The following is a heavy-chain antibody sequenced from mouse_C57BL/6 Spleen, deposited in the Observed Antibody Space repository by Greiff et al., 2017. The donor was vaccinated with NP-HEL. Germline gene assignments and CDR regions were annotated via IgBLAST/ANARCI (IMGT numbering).Heavy chain of an antibody. CDR3: ARTGIYYGNYEGDY. J-gene: IGHJ2*01. CDR1: GYAFTNYL. V-gene: IGHV1-54*01. CDR2: INPGSGGT. D-gene: IGHD2-1*01. Sequence: VQLQQSGAELVRPGTSVKVSCKASGYAFTNYLIEWVKQRPGQGLEWIGVINPGSGGTNYNEKFKGKATLTADKSSSTAYMQLSSLTSGGSAVYFCARTGIYYGNYEGDYWGQGTTLTVSS.